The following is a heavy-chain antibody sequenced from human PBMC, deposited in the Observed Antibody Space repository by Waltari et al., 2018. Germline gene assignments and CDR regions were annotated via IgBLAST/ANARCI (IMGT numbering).Heavy chain of an antibody. CDR1: GFTFSSYW. V-gene: IGHV3-74*01. D-gene: IGHD2-21*01. CDR3: ARINRLRNWYFDL. J-gene: IGHJ2*01. CDR2: ANSDGSST. Sequence: IVQPGGSLRLSCAASGFTFSSYWMHWVRQAPGKGLVWVSRANSDGSSTSYADSVKGRFTISRDNAKSTVYLQMNSLRAEDTAVYYCARINRLRNWYFDLWGRGTLVTVSS.